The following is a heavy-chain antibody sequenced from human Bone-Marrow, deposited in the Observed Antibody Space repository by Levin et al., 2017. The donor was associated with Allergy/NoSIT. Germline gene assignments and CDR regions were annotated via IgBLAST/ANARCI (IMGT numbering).Heavy chain of an antibody. J-gene: IGHJ6*02. V-gene: IGHV3-30*04. CDR1: GFTFTRYS. CDR3: ARDPQDYDYIWVAYYYGLDA. CDR2: ISFDGKNK. Sequence: GGSLRLSCVASGFTFTRYSMHWVRQAPGKGLEWVAVISFDGKNKYYRDSVKGRFTISRVNSKNTLYLQMKSLRAEDTALYYCARDPQDYDYIWVAYYYGLDAWGQGTTVTVSS. D-gene: IGHD3-16*01.